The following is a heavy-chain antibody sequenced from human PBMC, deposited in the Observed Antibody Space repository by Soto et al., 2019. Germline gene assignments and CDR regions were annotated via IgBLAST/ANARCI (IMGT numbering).Heavy chain of an antibody. CDR3: ARGVTCASCPPGDAFDI. V-gene: IGHV3-21*01. CDR2: ISSSSSYI. D-gene: IGHD2-2*01. CDR1: GFTFSSYS. Sequence: GGSLRLSCAASGFTFSSYSMNWVRQAPGKGLEWVSSISSSSSYIYYADSVKGRFTISRDNAKNSLYLQMNSLRAEDTAVYYCARGVTCASCPPGDAFDIWGQGTMVTVSS. J-gene: IGHJ3*02.